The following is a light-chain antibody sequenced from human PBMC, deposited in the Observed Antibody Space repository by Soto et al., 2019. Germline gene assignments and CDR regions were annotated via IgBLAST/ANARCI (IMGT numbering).Light chain of an antibody. Sequence: LPQPASVSGSPGQSITISCTGTSSDIGTYNLVSWYQHYPGKAPKLMIYEGIKRPSGVSNRFSGSKSGNTAFLTISGLQAEDEADYYCCSYAGSGTDNYVFGSGTKVTVL. J-gene: IGLJ1*01. CDR1: SSDIGTYNL. CDR2: EGI. V-gene: IGLV2-23*01. CDR3: CSYAGSGTDNYV.